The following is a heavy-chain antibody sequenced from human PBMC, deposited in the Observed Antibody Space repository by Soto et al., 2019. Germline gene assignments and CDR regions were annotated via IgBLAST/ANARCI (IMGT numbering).Heavy chain of an antibody. Sequence: ASVKVSCKASGYTFTGYYMHWVRQAPGQGLEWMGWINPNSGGTNYAQKFQGWVTMTRDTSISTAYMELSRLRSDDTAVYYCARGGYCSSTSCYFFWFAPGGQEPLFTVP. V-gene: IGHV1-2*04. CDR3: ARGGYCSSTSCYFFWFAP. J-gene: IGHJ5*02. CDR1: GYTFTGYY. CDR2: INPNSGGT. D-gene: IGHD2-2*01.